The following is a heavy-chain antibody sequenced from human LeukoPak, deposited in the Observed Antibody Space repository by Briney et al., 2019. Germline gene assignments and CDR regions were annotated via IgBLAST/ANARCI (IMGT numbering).Heavy chain of an antibody. CDR2: ISAYNGNT. J-gene: IGHJ6*02. D-gene: IGHD6-19*01. V-gene: IGHV1-18*01. CDR3: AREAAVAGASRYGMDV. Sequence: ASVKVSCKASGYILTSYGITWVRQAPGQGLEWMGWISAYNGNTNYAQKLQGRVTMTTDTSTSTAYMELRSLRSDDTAVYYCAREAAVAGASRYGMDVWGQGTTVTVSS. CDR1: GYILTSYG.